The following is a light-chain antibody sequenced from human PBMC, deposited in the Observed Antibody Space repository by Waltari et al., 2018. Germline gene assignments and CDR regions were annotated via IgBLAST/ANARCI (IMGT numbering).Light chain of an antibody. CDR1: QDISNF. V-gene: IGKV1-12*01. CDR2: AGS. CDR3: QQGNSLPRT. Sequence: DIQMTQSPSSVSASVGDGVTITCRASQDISNFLAWYQQKPGKAPKLLIYAGSRLQNGVPSRFSGSGSGTDFTLTISSLQPEDFATYYCQQGNSLPRTFGPGTKVDIK. J-gene: IGKJ3*01.